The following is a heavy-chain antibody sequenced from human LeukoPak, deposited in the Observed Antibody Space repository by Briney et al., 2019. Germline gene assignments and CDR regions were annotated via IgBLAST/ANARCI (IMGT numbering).Heavy chain of an antibody. CDR3: ARDPSHYYYMDV. Sequence: ASVKVSCKAYGYRFTSYYLHWVRQAPGQGLEWMGWLDPRSGGTKYAQKFKGRFTMTGDTPISTLYMEISSLTSDDSAVYYCARDPSHYYYMDVWGKGTTVTVSS. CDR2: LDPRSGGT. J-gene: IGHJ6*03. CDR1: GYRFTSYY. V-gene: IGHV1-2*02.